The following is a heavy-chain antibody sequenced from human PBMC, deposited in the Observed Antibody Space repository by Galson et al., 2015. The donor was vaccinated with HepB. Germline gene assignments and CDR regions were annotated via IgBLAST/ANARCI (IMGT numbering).Heavy chain of an antibody. CDR1: GFTFSRYS. J-gene: IGHJ4*02. D-gene: IGHD4-23*01. V-gene: IGHV3-48*01. Sequence: SLRLSCAASGFTFSRYSMNWVRQAPGKGLEWVSYISSSSSTIYYADSVKGRFTISRDDSKNTAYLQMNSLKTEDTAVYYCTSDYGGNSLGLWGQGTLVTVSS. CDR3: TSDYGGNSLGL. CDR2: ISSSSSTI.